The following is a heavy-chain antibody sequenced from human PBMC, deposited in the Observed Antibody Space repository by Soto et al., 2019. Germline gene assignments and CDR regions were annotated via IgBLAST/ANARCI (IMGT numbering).Heavy chain of an antibody. D-gene: IGHD4-17*01. J-gene: IGHJ3*02. CDR3: ARRYGYAFDI. CDR2: IYYSGST. CDR1: GGSISSGGYY. V-gene: IGHV4-31*03. Sequence: SETLSLTCTVSGGSISSGGYYWSWIRQHPGKGLEWIGYIYYSGSTYYNPSLKSRVTISVDTSKNQFPLKLSSVTAADTAVYYCARRYGYAFDIWGQGTMVTVSS.